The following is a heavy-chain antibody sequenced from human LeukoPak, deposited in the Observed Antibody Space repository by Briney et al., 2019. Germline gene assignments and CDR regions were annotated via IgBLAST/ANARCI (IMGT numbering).Heavy chain of an antibody. CDR3: ARGPTGAVDY. CDR1: GFTFSSYW. J-gene: IGHJ4*02. D-gene: IGHD1-1*01. CDR2: INSDGSYT. V-gene: IGHV3-74*01. Sequence: GGSLRLSCAASGFTFSSYWMYWVRQAPGKGLVWVSRINSDGSYTSYADSVKGRFTFSRDNAKNTLYLQMNSLRAEDTAVYYCARGPTGAVDYWGQGTLVTVSS.